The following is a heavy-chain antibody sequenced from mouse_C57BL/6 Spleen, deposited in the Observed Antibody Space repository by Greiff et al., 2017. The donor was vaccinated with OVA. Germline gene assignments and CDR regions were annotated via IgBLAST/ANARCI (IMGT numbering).Heavy chain of an antibody. CDR3: ARSREYDYDEAFAY. D-gene: IGHD2-4*01. CDR2: INPNNGGT. J-gene: IGHJ3*01. V-gene: IGHV1-22*01. Sequence: EVQLQQSGPELVKPGASVKMSCKASGYTFTGYNMHWVKQSHGKSLEWIGYINPNNGGTSYNQKFKGKATLTVNKSSSTAYMELRSLTSEDSAVYYCARSREYDYDEAFAYWGQGTLVTVSA. CDR1: GYTFTGYN.